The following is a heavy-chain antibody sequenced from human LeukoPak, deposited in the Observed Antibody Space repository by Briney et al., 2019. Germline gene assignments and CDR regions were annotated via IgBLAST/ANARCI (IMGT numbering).Heavy chain of an antibody. Sequence: ASVKVSCKASGYTFTSYDINWVRQAPGQGLEWMGIINPSGGSTSYAQKFQGRVTMTRDTSTSTVYMELSSLRSEDTAVYYCARESAAAGNNHINWFDPWGQGTLVTVSS. CDR1: GYTFTSYD. D-gene: IGHD6-13*01. CDR3: ARESAAAGNNHINWFDP. V-gene: IGHV1-46*01. CDR2: INPSGGST. J-gene: IGHJ5*02.